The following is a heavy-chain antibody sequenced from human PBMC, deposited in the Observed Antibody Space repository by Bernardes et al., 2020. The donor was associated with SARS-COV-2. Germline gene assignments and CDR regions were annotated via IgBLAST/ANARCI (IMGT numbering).Heavy chain of an antibody. CDR3: AKDPGSGSSNYDYYGMDV. CDR1: GFTFSAYA. CDR2: ISASGGST. V-gene: IGHV3-23*01. J-gene: IGHJ6*02. Sequence: VGSLRLSCAASGFTFSAYAMSWGRQVPGKGLEWVSSISASGGSTFYADSVRGRFTISRGNSKNTVYLQMNNLRVDDTALYYCAKDPGSGSSNYDYYGMDVWGQGTMVTVSS. D-gene: IGHD3-10*01.